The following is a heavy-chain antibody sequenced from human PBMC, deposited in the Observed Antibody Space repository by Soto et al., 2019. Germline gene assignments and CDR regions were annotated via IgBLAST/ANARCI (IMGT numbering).Heavy chain of an antibody. CDR1: GFSLSTSGMC. CDR3: ARISHIWGSYRINDAFDI. CDR2: IDWDDDK. Sequence: SGPTLVNPTQTLTLTCTFSGFSLSTSGMCVSWIRQPPGKALEWLARIDWDDDKYYSTSLKTRLTISKDTSKNQVVLTMTNMDPVDTATYYCARISHIWGSYRINDAFDIWGQGTMVTVSS. D-gene: IGHD3-16*02. J-gene: IGHJ3*02. V-gene: IGHV2-70*11.